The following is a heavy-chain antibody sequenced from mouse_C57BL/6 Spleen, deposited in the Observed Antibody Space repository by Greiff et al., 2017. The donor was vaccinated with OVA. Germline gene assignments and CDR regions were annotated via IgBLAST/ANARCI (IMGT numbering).Heavy chain of an antibody. J-gene: IGHJ2*01. Sequence: EVQLQQSGPGLVKPSQSLSLTCSVTGYSITSGYYWNWIRQFPGNKLEWMGYISYDGSNNYNPSLKNRISITRDTSKNQFFLKLNSVTTEDTATYYCARGGYGNYYAYYFDYWGQGTTLTVSS. V-gene: IGHV3-6*01. CDR3: ARGGYGNYYAYYFDY. CDR1: GYSITSGYY. CDR2: ISYDGSN. D-gene: IGHD2-1*01.